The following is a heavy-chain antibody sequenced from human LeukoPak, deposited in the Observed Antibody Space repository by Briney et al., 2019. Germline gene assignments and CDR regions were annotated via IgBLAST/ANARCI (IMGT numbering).Heavy chain of an antibody. CDR2: IKQDGSEK. V-gene: IGHV3-7*01. CDR1: GFTFSSYW. D-gene: IGHD5/OR15-5a*01. Sequence: GGSLRLSCAASGFTFSSYWMSWVRLAPGKGLEWVANIKQDGSEKYYVDSVEGRFTISRDNAKNSLYLQMNSLRAEDTAVYYCARVRSKGGFDPWGQGTLVTVSS. CDR3: ARVRSKGGFDP. J-gene: IGHJ5*02.